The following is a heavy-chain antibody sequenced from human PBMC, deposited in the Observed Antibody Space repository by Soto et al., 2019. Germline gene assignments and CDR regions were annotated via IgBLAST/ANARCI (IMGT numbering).Heavy chain of an antibody. CDR2: INDRGSI. J-gene: IGHJ2*01. Sequence: QVQLQQWGAGPLRPLETLSLTCGVSGGSFSGYYWAWIRQSPGKGLEWIGEINDRGSINYNPSLKSRVSISVDTSKNHYSMNLRSVTAADTAVYHCARESHDILTGPPWVWYFDLCGRGTLVTVSS. D-gene: IGHD3-9*01. CDR3: ARESHDILTGPPWVWYFDL. V-gene: IGHV4-34*01. CDR1: GGSFSGYY.